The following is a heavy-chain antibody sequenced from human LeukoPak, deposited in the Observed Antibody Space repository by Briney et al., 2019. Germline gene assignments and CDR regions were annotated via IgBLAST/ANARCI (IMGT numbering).Heavy chain of an antibody. CDR2: ISGSGGRT. J-gene: IGHJ4*02. V-gene: IGHV3-23*01. CDR3: AKEHDIVVVVAATQADFDY. Sequence: GSLRLSCAASGFTFSSYAMSWVRQAPGKGLEGVSGISGSGGRTYYADSVKGRVTISRDNSKNTLYLQMNSLRAEDTAVYYSAKEHDIVVVVAATQADFDYWGQGTLVTVSS. CDR1: GFTFSSYA. D-gene: IGHD2-15*01.